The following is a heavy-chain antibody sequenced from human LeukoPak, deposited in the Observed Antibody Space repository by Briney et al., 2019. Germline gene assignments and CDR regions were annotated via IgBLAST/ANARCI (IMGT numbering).Heavy chain of an antibody. CDR2: IYYSGST. Sequence: PSETLSLTCTVSGGSIRRTSYSWGWIRKPPGKGLEWIENIYYSGSTYYNPSLKSRVSISIYTSKNQFSLKLSSVTAADTAVYYCARVEYDSSSIDYWGQGTLVTVSS. J-gene: IGHJ4*02. CDR3: ARVEYDSSSIDY. CDR1: GGSIRRTSYS. V-gene: IGHV4-39*07. D-gene: IGHD3-22*01.